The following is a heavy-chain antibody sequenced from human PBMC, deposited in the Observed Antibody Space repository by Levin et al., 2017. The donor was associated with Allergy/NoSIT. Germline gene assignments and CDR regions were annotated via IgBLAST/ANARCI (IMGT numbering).Heavy chain of an antibody. D-gene: IGHD1-14*01. CDR2: IFPGDSDI. V-gene: IGHV5-51*01. CDR3: ARLMTGSIDF. Sequence: GGSLRLSCQGFGYNFSTYWIAWVRQVPGKGLEYMGIIFPGDSDIRYSPSFQGQVTISADKSISTAYLQWRGLRTSDNGMYYCARLMTGSIDFWGQGTLVTVSS. CDR1: GYNFSTYW. J-gene: IGHJ4*02.